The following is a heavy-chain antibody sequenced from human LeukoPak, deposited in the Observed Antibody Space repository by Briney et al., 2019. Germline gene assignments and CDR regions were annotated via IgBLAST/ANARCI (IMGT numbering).Heavy chain of an antibody. CDR1: GGSISSSSYY. Sequence: PSETLSLTCTVSGGSISSSSYYWGWIRQPPGKGLEWIGSIYYSGSTYYNPSLKSRVTISVDTSKNQFSLKLSSVTAADTAVYYCARHFGFWSGYWSPLYNWFDPWGQGTLVTVSS. D-gene: IGHD3-3*01. V-gene: IGHV4-39*01. CDR2: IYYSGST. CDR3: ARHFGFWSGYWSPLYNWFDP. J-gene: IGHJ5*02.